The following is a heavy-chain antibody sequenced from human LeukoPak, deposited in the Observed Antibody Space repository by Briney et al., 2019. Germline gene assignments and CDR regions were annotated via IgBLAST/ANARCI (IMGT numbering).Heavy chain of an antibody. CDR1: VGSISSGCYS. CDR3: ARSGPHFYYGREIDAFDI. V-gene: IGHV4-30-2*01. D-gene: IGHD3-3*01. CDR2: IYHSGST. J-gene: IGHJ3*02. Sequence: PSQTLSLTCAVSVGSISSGCYSWSWIRQPPGKGLEWIVYIYHSGSTYYNPSLKSRVTISVDRSKNQFSLKLSSVTAADTAVYYCARSGPHFYYGREIDAFDIWGQGTMVTVSS.